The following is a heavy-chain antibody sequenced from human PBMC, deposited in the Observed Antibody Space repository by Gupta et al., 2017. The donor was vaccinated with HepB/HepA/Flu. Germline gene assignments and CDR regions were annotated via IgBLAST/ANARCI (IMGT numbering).Heavy chain of an antibody. CDR3: ARGFRPQAGLYYLDY. D-gene: IGHD3-16*01. Sequence: QVQLQESGPGLVKPSETLSLTCTVSGGSITGYYWSWNRQPPGKGLECIGYIYYTGSTNYNPSLRGRVTISLDTPKNQFSLKLSSVTAADTAVYYCARGFRPQAGLYYLDYWGQGTLVTVSS. CDR2: IYYTGST. J-gene: IGHJ4*02. CDR1: GGSITGYY. V-gene: IGHV4-59*01.